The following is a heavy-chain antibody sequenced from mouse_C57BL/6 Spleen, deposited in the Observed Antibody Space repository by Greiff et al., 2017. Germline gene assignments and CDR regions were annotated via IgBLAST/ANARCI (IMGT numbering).Heavy chain of an antibody. D-gene: IGHD1-1*01. Sequence: QVQLKQPGAELVRPGSSVKLSCKASGYTFTSYWMHWVKQRPIQGLEWIGNIDPSDSETHYNQKFKDKATLTVDKSSSTAYMQLSSLTSEDSAVYYCARNPHFTTVVEVYAMDYWGQGTSVTVSS. CDR3: ARNPHFTTVVEVYAMDY. J-gene: IGHJ4*01. V-gene: IGHV1-52*01. CDR1: GYTFTSYW. CDR2: IDPSDSET.